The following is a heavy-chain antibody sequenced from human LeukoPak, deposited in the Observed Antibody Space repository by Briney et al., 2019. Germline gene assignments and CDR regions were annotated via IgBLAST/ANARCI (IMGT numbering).Heavy chain of an antibody. V-gene: IGHV4-39*01. Sequence: SSDTLSLTCTVSGGSISSSSYYWGWIRQPPGEGLEWIGSIYYSGSTYYNPSLKSRVTISVDTSKNQFSLKLSSVTAADTAVYYCARRAMGVFDIWGQGTMVTASS. CDR1: GGSISSSSYY. CDR2: IYYSGST. J-gene: IGHJ3*02. D-gene: IGHD2-8*01. CDR3: ARRAMGVFDI.